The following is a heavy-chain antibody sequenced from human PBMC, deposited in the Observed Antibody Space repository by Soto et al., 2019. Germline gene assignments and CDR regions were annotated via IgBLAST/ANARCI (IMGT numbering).Heavy chain of an antibody. V-gene: IGHV3-53*01. Sequence: EVQLVESGGGLIQPGGSLRLSCAASEFPVSSNYMTWVRQAPGKGLEWVSVIYSGGDTYYADSVKGRFTISRDNSQNTLYLQMNSLRAEDSAVYHWGFTSYGSGSYSDNWGHGTVVTVSS. CDR1: EFPVSSNY. J-gene: IGHJ4*03. CDR2: IYSGGDT. D-gene: IGHD3-10*01. CDR3: GFTSYGSGSYSDN.